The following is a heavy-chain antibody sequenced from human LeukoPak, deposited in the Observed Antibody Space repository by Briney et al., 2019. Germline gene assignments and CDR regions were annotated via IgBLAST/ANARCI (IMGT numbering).Heavy chain of an antibody. V-gene: IGHV3-72*01. Sequence: GGSLRLFCAASGFTFSDHFMDWVRQAPGKGLEWVGRSRNKVNSYTTEYAASVNGRFTISRDVSKDSLFLQTNSLKTEDTAVYYCARNRYDSNGYYIDYWGQGTLVTVSS. D-gene: IGHD3-22*01. CDR3: ARNRYDSNGYYIDY. CDR1: GFTFSDHF. J-gene: IGHJ4*02. CDR2: SRNKVNSYTT.